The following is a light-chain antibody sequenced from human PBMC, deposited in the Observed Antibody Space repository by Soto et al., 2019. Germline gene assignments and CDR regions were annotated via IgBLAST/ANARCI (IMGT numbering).Light chain of an antibody. J-gene: IGLJ2*01. V-gene: IGLV1-51*01. Sequence: QSVLTQPPSVSAAPGQKVTISCSGSSSNVGSNYVSWYQQFTGTAPKLLIHDNDKRPSGIADRFSASKSGTSATLDITGLQTGDEADYYCGTWDNSLIAVVFGGGTQLTVL. CDR3: GTWDNSLIAVV. CDR2: DND. CDR1: SSNVGSNY.